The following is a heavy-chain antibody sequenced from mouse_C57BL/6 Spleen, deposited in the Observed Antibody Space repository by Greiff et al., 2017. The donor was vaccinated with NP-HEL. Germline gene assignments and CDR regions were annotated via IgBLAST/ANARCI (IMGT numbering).Heavy chain of an antibody. CDR3: ASPIYYDYDGFAY. CDR2: ISDGGSYT. D-gene: IGHD2-4*01. Sequence: EVQVVESGGGLVKPGGSLKLSCAASGFTFSSYAMSWVRQTPEKRLEWVATISDGGSYTYYPDNVKGRFTISRDNAKNNLYLQMSHLKSEDTAMYYCASPIYYDYDGFAYWGQGTLVTVSA. V-gene: IGHV5-4*01. J-gene: IGHJ3*01. CDR1: GFTFSSYA.